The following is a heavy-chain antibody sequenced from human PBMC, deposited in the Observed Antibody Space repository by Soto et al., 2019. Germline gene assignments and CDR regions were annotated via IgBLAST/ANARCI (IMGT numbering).Heavy chain of an antibody. CDR2: MSHSGGT. CDR1: GGFVSSGSYY. V-gene: IGHV4-34*01. D-gene: IGHD1-1*01. CDR3: ARIERGTATTVVDAFDI. Sequence: QVQLQQWGAGLLKPSETLSLTCAVYGGFVSSGSYYWSWIRQLPGKGLEWIGEMSHSGGTHFNPSLKSRVTISVDTSKNQSSLKISSVTAADPALYYCARIERGTATTVVDAFDIWGPGTMVTVSS. J-gene: IGHJ3*02.